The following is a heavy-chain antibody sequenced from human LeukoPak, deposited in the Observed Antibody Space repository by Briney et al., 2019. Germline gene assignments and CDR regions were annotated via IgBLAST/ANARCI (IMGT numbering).Heavy chain of an antibody. CDR3: ASGSLRRSIDY. Sequence: PSETLSLTCAVYGGSFSRYYGSWIRQPPGKGLEGIGEINHSGSTNYNPSLKSRVNISVDTSKNQFSLKLSSVTAAETAVYYCASGSLRRSIDYWGQGTLVTVSS. D-gene: IGHD5-12*01. CDR2: INHSGST. J-gene: IGHJ4*02. CDR1: GGSFSRYY. V-gene: IGHV4-34*01.